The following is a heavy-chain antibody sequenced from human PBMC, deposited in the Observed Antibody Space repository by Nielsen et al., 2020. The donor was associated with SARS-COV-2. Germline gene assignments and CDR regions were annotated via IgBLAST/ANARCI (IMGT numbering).Heavy chain of an antibody. V-gene: IGHV3-23*01. CDR3: ATQAEGYYHPLDY. D-gene: IGHD3-3*01. J-gene: IGHJ4*02. CDR2: IGTSGGST. Sequence: GESLKISCAASGFTFGRHAMSWVRQAPGKGLEWVSLIGTSGGSTYYADSVKGRFSISRDNPKNTLYLQMNSLRAEDTAVYYCATQAEGYYHPLDYWGQGTLVTVSS. CDR1: GFTFGRHA.